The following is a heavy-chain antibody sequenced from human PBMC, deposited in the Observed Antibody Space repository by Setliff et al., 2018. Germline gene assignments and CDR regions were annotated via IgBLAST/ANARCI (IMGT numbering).Heavy chain of an antibody. Sequence: ASVKVSCKASGYTFNFYGMHWVRQAPGQRPEWMGWINTDGGNTRYSQKFQGRVTIARDTSASTAYMELSSLRSEDTAIYFCARGQDSGSWIIDGWGQGTLVTVSS. CDR3: ARGQDSGSWIIDG. CDR2: INTDGGNT. CDR1: GYTFNFYG. V-gene: IGHV1-3*04. J-gene: IGHJ4*02. D-gene: IGHD1-26*01.